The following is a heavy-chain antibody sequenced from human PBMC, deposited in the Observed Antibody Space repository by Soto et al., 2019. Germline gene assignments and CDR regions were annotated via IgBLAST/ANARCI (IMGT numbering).Heavy chain of an antibody. CDR2: ISGSGGST. J-gene: IGHJ4*02. V-gene: IGHV3-23*01. D-gene: IGHD3-22*01. Sequence: PGGSLRLSCAASVFTFSSYGMNWVRQAPGKGLEWVSAISGSGGSTYYADSVKGRFTISRDNSKNTLYLQMNSLRAEDTAVYYCAKVLGLYYASSGYSDYWGQGTLVTVSS. CDR1: VFTFSSYG. CDR3: AKVLGLYYASSGYSDY.